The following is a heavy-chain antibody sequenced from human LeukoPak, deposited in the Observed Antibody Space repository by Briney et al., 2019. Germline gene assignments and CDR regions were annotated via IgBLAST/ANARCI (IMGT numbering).Heavy chain of an antibody. D-gene: IGHD2-15*01. Sequence: GGSLRLSCAASGFTFSSSAMSWVRQAPGKGLEWVSAISNNGGYTYYADSVQGQFTISRDNSKSTLCLQMNSLRAEDTAVYYCAKQLGYCSDGSCYFPYWGQGTLVTVSS. CDR2: ISNNGGYT. V-gene: IGHV3-23*01. J-gene: IGHJ4*02. CDR3: AKQLGYCSDGSCYFPY. CDR1: GFTFSSSA.